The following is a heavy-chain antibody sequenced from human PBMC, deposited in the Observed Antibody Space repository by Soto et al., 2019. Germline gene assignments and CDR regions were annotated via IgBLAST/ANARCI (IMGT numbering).Heavy chain of an antibody. V-gene: IGHV1-2*02. J-gene: IGHJ4*02. Sequence: VQLVQSGAEVKKPGASVKVSCMASGYTFTNHYMHWVRQAPGQGLEWLGWINPYSGDTNYAPNFQGRVTMTRDTTISVAYMELRRLTSGDTAVYFCARERYTDYNVFDYWGQGTLVTVSS. CDR3: ARERYTDYNVFDY. D-gene: IGHD3-9*01. CDR2: INPYSGDT. CDR1: GYTFTNHY.